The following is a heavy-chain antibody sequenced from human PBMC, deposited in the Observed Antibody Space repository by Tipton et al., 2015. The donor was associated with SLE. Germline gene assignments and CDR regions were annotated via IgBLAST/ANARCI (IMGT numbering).Heavy chain of an antibody. CDR1: GYTFAGYG. J-gene: IGHJ4*02. D-gene: IGHD3-22*01. V-gene: IGHV1-18*01. CDR3: AREDDRGFYYLHY. Sequence: QLVQSGPEVKKPGASVKVSCKASGYTFAGYGFSWVRQAPGQGLEWMGWVSGHMGNTSYAQKFQGRVTMTRDTSTSTAYMELRSLRSDDTAMYYCAREDDRGFYYLHYWGQGTLVTVSS. CDR2: VSGHMGNT.